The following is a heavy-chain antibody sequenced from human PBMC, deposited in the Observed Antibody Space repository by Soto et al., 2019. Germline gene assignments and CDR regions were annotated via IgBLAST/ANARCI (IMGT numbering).Heavy chain of an antibody. J-gene: IGHJ4*02. CDR3: ARGYSSSFFDY. Sequence: SSETLSLTCTVSGGSISSGGYYWSWIRQHPGKGLEWIGYIYYSGSTYYNPSLKSRVTISVDTSKNQFSLKLSSVTAADTAVYYCARGYSSSFFDYWGQGTLVTVSS. D-gene: IGHD6-6*01. V-gene: IGHV4-31*03. CDR2: IYYSGST. CDR1: GGSISSGGYY.